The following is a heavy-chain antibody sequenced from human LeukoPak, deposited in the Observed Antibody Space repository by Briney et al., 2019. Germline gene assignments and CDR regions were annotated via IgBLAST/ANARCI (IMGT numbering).Heavy chain of an antibody. Sequence: KTGGSLRLSCAASGFTFSSYGMHWVRQAPGKGLEWVAVIWYDGSNKYYADSVKGRFTISRDNSKNTLYLQMNSLRAEDTAVYYCARDGRVVPAAPLDYWGQGTLVTVSS. CDR2: IWYDGSNK. CDR3: ARDGRVVPAAPLDY. V-gene: IGHV3-33*01. D-gene: IGHD2-2*01. J-gene: IGHJ4*02. CDR1: GFTFSSYG.